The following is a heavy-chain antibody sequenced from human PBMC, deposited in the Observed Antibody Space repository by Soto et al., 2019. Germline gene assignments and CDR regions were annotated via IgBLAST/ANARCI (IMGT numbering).Heavy chain of an antibody. V-gene: IGHV4-59*01. CDR1: GDFISNNY. CDR2: MYYTGET. CDR3: ACGAEPANYLFYFDT. Sequence: ASETLSLTCTVSGDFISNNYWNWIRQPPGKGLEWIGYMYYTGETRSNPSLKSRVTMSVDTSKNQFYLTLTSVTAADTAVYYCACGAEPANYLFYFDTWGQGSLVTVSS. J-gene: IGHJ4*02. D-gene: IGHD2-2*01.